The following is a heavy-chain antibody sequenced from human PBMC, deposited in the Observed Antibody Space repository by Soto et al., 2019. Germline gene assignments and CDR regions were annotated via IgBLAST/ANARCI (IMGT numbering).Heavy chain of an antibody. CDR1: GYTFTSYA. CDR3: ARGDFLTYDDY. D-gene: IGHD3-16*01. V-gene: IGHV1-3*01. CDR2: INAGNGNT. Sequence: ASVKVSCKASGYTFTSYAMHWVRQAPGQRLEWMGWINAGNGNTKYSQNFQGRVTITRDTSASTAYMELSSLRSEDTAVYYCARGDFLTYDDYWGQGTLVTVSS. J-gene: IGHJ4*02.